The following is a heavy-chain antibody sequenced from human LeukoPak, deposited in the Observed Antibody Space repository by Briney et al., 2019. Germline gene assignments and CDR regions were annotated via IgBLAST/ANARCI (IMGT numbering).Heavy chain of an antibody. J-gene: IGHJ1*01. CDR1: GYTFPSYF. Sequence: GASVKVSCKASGYTFPSYFMHWVRQAPGQGLEWMGIINPTGGSTTYAQKFQGRVTMTRDTSTSTVYMELSSLRSDDTAVYYCAREGYYGDPEYFQHWGQGTLVTVSS. CDR3: AREGYYGDPEYFQH. CDR2: INPTGGST. V-gene: IGHV1-46*01. D-gene: IGHD4-17*01.